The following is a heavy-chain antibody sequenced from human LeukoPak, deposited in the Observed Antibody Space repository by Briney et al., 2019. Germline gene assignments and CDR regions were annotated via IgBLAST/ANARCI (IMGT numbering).Heavy chain of an antibody. D-gene: IGHD5-18*01. V-gene: IGHV1-2*02. CDR3: ARAAGYSYGLTDFDY. J-gene: IGHJ4*02. Sequence: GASVKVSCKASGYTFTGYYMHWVRQAPGQGLEWMGWINPNSGGTNYAQKFQGRVTMTRDTSISTAYMELSRLRSDDTAVYYCARAAGYSYGLTDFDYWGQGTLATVSS. CDR2: INPNSGGT. CDR1: GYTFTGYY.